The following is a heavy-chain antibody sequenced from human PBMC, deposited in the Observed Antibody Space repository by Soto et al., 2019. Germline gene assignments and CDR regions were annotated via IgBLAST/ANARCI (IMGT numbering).Heavy chain of an antibody. CDR3: ARDHYYGSGSYRHY. D-gene: IGHD3-10*01. Sequence: GGSLRLSCAASGFTFSSYWMSWVRQAPGKGLEWVANIKQDGSEKYYVDSVKGRFTISRDNAKNSLYLQMNSLRAEDTAVYYCARDHYYGSGSYRHYWGQGTLVTVSS. V-gene: IGHV3-7*01. CDR2: IKQDGSEK. CDR1: GFTFSSYW. J-gene: IGHJ4*02.